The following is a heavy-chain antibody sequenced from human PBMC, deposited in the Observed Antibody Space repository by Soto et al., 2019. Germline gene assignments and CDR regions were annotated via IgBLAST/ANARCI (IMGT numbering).Heavy chain of an antibody. D-gene: IGHD3-3*01. CDR1: GYTLTGYY. CDR2: INPNSGGT. CDR3: PLSPFTIPRSVSHYYALDV. V-gene: IGHV1-2*02. Sequence: GASVKVSCKASGYTLTGYYIHWMRQAPGQGLEGLGWINPNSGGTKYAQKFQGRFTMTRDTAISTVYIDMSRLKYDDTDVYYCPLSPFTIPRSVSHYYALDVWRQGTTVTVSS. J-gene: IGHJ6*02.